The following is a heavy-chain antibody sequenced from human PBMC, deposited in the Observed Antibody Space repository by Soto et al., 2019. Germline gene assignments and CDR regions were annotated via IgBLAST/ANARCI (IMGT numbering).Heavy chain of an antibody. CDR1: GGFISSGDYY. J-gene: IGHJ6*03. CDR3: AREVVPATVDFYYYYIDF. V-gene: IGHV4-31*03. CDR2: IDHSGSS. D-gene: IGHD2-2*01. Sequence: VQLQESGPGLVKPSQTLSLTCTVSGGFISSGDYYWNWIRQLPGKGLEWIGYIDHSGSSCYNPSLRGRVALALDTSTNQFSLKLNSVTAADTAVYYCAREVVPATVDFYYYYIDFWGKGTTVTVSS.